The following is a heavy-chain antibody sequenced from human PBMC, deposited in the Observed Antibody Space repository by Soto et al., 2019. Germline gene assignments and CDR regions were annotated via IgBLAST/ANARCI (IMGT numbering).Heavy chain of an antibody. CDR3: ARVVDYYGPYYYYGMDV. CDR1: GFTFSSYS. Sequence: EVQLVESGGGLVKPGGSLRLSCAASGFTFSSYSMNWVRQAPGKGLEWVSSISSSTSYIYYADSVKGRFTISRDNAKNSLYLQMNSVRAEDTAVYYCARVVDYYGPYYYYGMDVWGQGTTVTVSS. J-gene: IGHJ6*02. D-gene: IGHD3-10*01. CDR2: ISSSTSYI. V-gene: IGHV3-21*01.